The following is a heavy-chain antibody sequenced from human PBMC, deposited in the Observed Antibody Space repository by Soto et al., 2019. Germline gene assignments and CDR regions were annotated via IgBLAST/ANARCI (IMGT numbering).Heavy chain of an antibody. CDR3: TTGPRGYGSGSYYRIDY. V-gene: IGHV3-15*01. CDR2: IKSKTDGGTT. J-gene: IGHJ4*02. Sequence: PGGSLRLSCAASGFTFSNAWMSWVRQAPGKXLEWVGRIKSKTDGGTTDYAAPVKGRFTISRDDSKNTLYLQMNSLKTEDTAVYYCTTGPRGYGSGSYYRIDYWGQGTLVTVSS. D-gene: IGHD3-10*01. CDR1: GFTFSNAW.